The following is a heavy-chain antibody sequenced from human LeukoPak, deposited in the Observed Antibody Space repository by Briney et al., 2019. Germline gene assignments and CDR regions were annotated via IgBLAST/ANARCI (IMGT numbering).Heavy chain of an antibody. V-gene: IGHV1-69*05. Sequence: SVKVSCKASGGTFSSYAISWVRQAPGQGLEWMGGIIPIFGTANYAQKFQGRVTITTDESTSTAYMELSSLRSEDTAVYYCARDLRGAGPRYYFDYWGQGTLVTVSS. CDR2: IIPIFGTA. J-gene: IGHJ4*02. D-gene: IGHD1-26*01. CDR1: GGTFSSYA. CDR3: ARDLRGAGPRYYFDY.